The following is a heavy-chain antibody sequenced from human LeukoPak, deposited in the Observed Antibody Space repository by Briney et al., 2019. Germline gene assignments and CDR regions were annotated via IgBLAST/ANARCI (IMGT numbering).Heavy chain of an antibody. CDR1: GGSISSYY. CDR2: IYTSGST. J-gene: IGHJ3*02. CDR3: ARDSFRRSSTGAFDI. D-gene: IGHD2-2*01. Sequence: PSETLSLTCTVSGGSISSYYWSWIRQPAGKGLEWIGRIYTSGSTNYNPSLKSRVTMSVDTSKNQFSLKLTSVTAADTAVYYCARDSFRRSSTGAFDIWGQGTMVTVSS. V-gene: IGHV4-4*07.